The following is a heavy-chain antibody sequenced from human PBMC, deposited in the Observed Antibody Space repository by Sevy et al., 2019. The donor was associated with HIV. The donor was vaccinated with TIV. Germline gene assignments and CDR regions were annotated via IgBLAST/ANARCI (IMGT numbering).Heavy chain of an antibody. CDR1: GGTFSTSP. CDR3: ARTDYYDSSGYFYFDY. D-gene: IGHD3-22*01. Sequence: ASLKVSCKASGGTFSTSPINWVRQAPGQGLEWMGGIIPLFGTTKYAQKFQGRVRIIADKSTSTAFLEMNNLRAEDTAVYYCARTDYYDSSGYFYFDYWGQGTLVTVSS. J-gene: IGHJ4*02. V-gene: IGHV1-69*06. CDR2: IIPLFGTT.